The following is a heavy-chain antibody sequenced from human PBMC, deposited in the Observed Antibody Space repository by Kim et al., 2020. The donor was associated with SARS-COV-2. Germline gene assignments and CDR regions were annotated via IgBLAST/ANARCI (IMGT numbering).Heavy chain of an antibody. CDR2: IYPGDSDT. D-gene: IGHD3-16*02. J-gene: IGHJ4*02. Sequence: GESLKISCKGSGYSFTSYWIGWVRQMPGKGLEWMGIIYPGDSDTRYSPSFQGQVTISADKSISTAYLQWSSLKASDTAMYYCARHEDDYVWGSYRLFRGIDYWGQGTLVTVSS. CDR1: GYSFTSYW. V-gene: IGHV5-51*01. CDR3: ARHEDDYVWGSYRLFRGIDY.